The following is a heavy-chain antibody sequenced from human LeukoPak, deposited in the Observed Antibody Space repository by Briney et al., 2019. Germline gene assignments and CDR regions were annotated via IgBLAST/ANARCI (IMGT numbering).Heavy chain of an antibody. CDR2: IYPGDSDT. V-gene: IGHV5-51*01. D-gene: IGHD2-2*01. Sequence: GESLKISCKGSGYSFTSYWIGWVRQMPGKGLEWMGIIYPGDSDTRYSPSFQGQVTISADKSISTAYLQWSSLKASDTAMYYCARLSWDQLLPDYYYYYMDVWGKGTTVTVSS. CDR3: ARLSWDQLLPDYYYYYMDV. CDR1: GYSFTSYW. J-gene: IGHJ6*03.